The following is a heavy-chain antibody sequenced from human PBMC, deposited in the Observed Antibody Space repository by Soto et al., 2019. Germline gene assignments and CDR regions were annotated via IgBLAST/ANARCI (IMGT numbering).Heavy chain of an antibody. CDR2: IYNTGGS. CDR1: GASVRSGDYY. Sequence: SETLSLICSVSGASVRSGDYYWSSVGHAPGKGLESIGYIYNTGGSYYNPPLKGRLTISIDTSKNQSALQLNSVTAADTAIYYYVGTGATDDYWGRGTLVTVSS. CDR3: VGTGATDDY. J-gene: IGHJ4*02. D-gene: IGHD6-25*01. V-gene: IGHV4-30-4*01.